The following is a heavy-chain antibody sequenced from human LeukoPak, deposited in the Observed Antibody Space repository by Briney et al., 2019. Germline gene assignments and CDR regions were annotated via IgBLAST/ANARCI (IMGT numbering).Heavy chain of an antibody. D-gene: IGHD3-10*01. CDR1: GGSISSYY. Sequence: SETLSLTCTVSGGSISSYYWSWVRQPPGKGLEWIGYIYSGHSGGTNCNPSLKSRVAISVDTSKNQLSLRLTSVTAADTAVYYCARLQGGFGDLYGDFWGQGTLVTVSS. V-gene: IGHV4-59*01. CDR3: ARLQGGFGDLYGDF. CDR2: IYSGHSGGT. J-gene: IGHJ4*02.